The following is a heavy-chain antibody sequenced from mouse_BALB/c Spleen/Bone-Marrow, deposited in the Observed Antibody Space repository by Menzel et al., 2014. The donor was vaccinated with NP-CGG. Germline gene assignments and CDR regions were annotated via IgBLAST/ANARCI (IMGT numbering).Heavy chain of an antibody. CDR3: ARYYYGSSYFDY. Sequence: QVQLQQSGAELARPGASVKLSCKASGYTFTSYWMNWVKQRPGQGLEWIGMIHPSDSETHYNQMFKDKATLTVGKSSTTAYVQLSSLTSEDSAVYYCARYYYGSSYFDYWSQGTTLTVSS. CDR1: GYTFTSYW. CDR2: IHPSDSET. J-gene: IGHJ2*01. D-gene: IGHD1-1*01. V-gene: IGHV1-61*01.